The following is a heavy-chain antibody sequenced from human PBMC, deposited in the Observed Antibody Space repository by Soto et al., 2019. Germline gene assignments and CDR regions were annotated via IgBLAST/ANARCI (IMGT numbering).Heavy chain of an antibody. CDR1: GFTFASYT. Sequence: EVQLLESGGGMVQPGGSLRLSCAASGFTFASYTMTWVRQAPGKGLEWVSTINSGGDTTYYSDSVKGRFTISRDSPKNTLFLLMTSLSAEDTAVYYCAKSGGPPASLDVYFDYWGQGTLVTVSS. V-gene: IGHV3-23*01. CDR3: AKSGGPPASLDVYFDY. J-gene: IGHJ4*02. CDR2: INSGGDTT. D-gene: IGHD2-2*01.